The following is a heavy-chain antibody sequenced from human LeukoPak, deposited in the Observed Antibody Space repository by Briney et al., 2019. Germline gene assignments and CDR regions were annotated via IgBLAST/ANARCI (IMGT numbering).Heavy chain of an antibody. D-gene: IGHD3-22*01. CDR3: ASFEASGYYSDAFDI. CDR1: GGSFSGYY. J-gene: IGHJ3*02. V-gene: IGHV4-34*01. Sequence: ASETLSLTCAVYGGSFSGYYWSWIRQPPGKGLEWIGGINHSGSTNYNPSLKSRVTISVDTSKNQFSLKLSSVTAADTAVYYCASFEASGYYSDAFDIWGQGTMVTVSS. CDR2: INHSGST.